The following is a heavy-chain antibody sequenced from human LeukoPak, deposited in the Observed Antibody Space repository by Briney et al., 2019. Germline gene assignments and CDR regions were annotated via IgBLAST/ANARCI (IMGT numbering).Heavy chain of an antibody. Sequence: GASVKVSCKASGYTFTGYYMHWVRQAPGQGLGWMGWINPNSGGTNYAQKFQGRVTMTRDTSISTAYMELSRLRSDDTAVYYCARDKWNWGSDYFDYWGQGTLVTVSS. D-gene: IGHD7-27*01. J-gene: IGHJ4*02. CDR2: INPNSGGT. CDR3: ARDKWNWGSDYFDY. V-gene: IGHV1-2*02. CDR1: GYTFTGYY.